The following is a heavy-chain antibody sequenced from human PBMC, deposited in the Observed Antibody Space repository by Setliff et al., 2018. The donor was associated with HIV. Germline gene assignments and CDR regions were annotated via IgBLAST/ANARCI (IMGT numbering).Heavy chain of an antibody. V-gene: IGHV4-38-2*02. Sequence: PSETLSLTCTVSGYSISSGYYWGWIRQPPGKGLEWIANIYHSGSTYYNPSLKSRVTISLDTSKNHFSLKLSSVTAADTAVYYCARSPYCGGDCAIGLDYWGQGTLVTVSS. CDR1: GYSISSGYY. CDR3: ARSPYCGGDCAIGLDY. CDR2: IYHSGST. D-gene: IGHD2-21*02. J-gene: IGHJ4*02.